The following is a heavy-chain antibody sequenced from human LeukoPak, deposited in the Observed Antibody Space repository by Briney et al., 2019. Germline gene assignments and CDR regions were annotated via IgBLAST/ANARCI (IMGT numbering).Heavy chain of an antibody. CDR1: GYTFTNYY. D-gene: IGHD2-21*02. V-gene: IGHV1-69*13. CDR2: IIPIFGTA. Sequence: SVKVSCKASGYTFTNYYMHWVRQAPGQGLEWMGGIIPIFGTAKYAQRFQGRVTITADESTSTAYMELSSLRSDDTAVYFCARAYMTATRHFDYWGQGTPVTVSS. CDR3: ARAYMTATRHFDY. J-gene: IGHJ4*02.